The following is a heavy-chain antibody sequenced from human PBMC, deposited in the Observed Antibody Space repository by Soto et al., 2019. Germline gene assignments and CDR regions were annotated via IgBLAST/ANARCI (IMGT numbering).Heavy chain of an antibody. CDR3: ARDRGYCSSTSCRSLGY. Sequence: QVQLVQSGAEVKKPGASVKVSCKASGYTFTSYGISWVRQAPGQGLEWMGWISAYNGNTNYAQKRRGRVTMTTDTSTSTAYMELRSLRSDDTAVYYCARDRGYCSSTSCRSLGYWGQGTLVTVSS. J-gene: IGHJ4*02. CDR1: GYTFTSYG. CDR2: ISAYNGNT. V-gene: IGHV1-18*01. D-gene: IGHD2-2*01.